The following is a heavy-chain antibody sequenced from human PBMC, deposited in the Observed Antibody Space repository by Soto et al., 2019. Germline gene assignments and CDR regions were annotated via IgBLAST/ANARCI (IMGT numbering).Heavy chain of an antibody. CDR3: AGGRRPHGLFAVAGYFAY. D-gene: IGHD6-19*01. CDR1: GGSFSGYD. CDR2: INHSGST. Sequence: QVQLQQWGAGLLKPSETLSLTCAVYGGSFSGYDWSWIRLPPGKGLEWIGDINHSGSTNYNPSLKSRVTISVDTSKNQFSLTVSSVTAADSTVYYCAGGRRPHGLFAVAGYFAYWAREPWSPSPQ. V-gene: IGHV4-34*01. J-gene: IGHJ4*02.